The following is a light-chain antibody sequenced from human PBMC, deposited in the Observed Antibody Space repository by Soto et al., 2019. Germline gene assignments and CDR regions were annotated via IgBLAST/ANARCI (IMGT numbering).Light chain of an antibody. CDR2: AAS. CDR3: QQSYSTLIT. J-gene: IGKJ5*01. Sequence: DIQMTQSLSSLSASVGDRVTITCRASQSISSYLNWYQQKPGKAPNLLIYAASSLQSGVPSRFSGSGSGTDFTLTISSLQPEDFATYYCQQSYSTLITFGQGTRLEIK. CDR1: QSISSY. V-gene: IGKV1-39*01.